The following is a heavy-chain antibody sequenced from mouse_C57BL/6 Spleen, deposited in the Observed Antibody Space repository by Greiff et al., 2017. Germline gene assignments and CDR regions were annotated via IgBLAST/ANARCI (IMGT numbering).Heavy chain of an antibody. CDR1: GYTFTSYG. D-gene: IGHD2-14*01. CDR2: IYPRSGNT. J-gene: IGHJ3*01. Sequence: QVQLKQSGAELARPGASVKLSCKASGYTFTSYGISWVKQRTGQGLEWIGEIYPRSGNTYYNEKFKGKATLTADKSSSTAYMELRSLTSEDSAVYFCARSEVPLFAYWGQGTLVTVSA. V-gene: IGHV1-81*01. CDR3: ARSEVPLFAY.